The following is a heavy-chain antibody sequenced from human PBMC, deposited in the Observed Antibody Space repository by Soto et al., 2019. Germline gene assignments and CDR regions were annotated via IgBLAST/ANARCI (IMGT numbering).Heavy chain of an antibody. D-gene: IGHD3-22*01. Sequence: EVQLVQSGAEVKKPGESLKISCKGSGDSFTYYWIAWVRQMPGKGLEWMGIIYPGDSDTRYSPSFQGQVTISADKSIYTAYLQWSSLKASDTAMYYCARSDYDSSAYFGKTGTFAYWGQGTLVTVSS. CDR2: IYPGDSDT. CDR1: GDSFTYYW. V-gene: IGHV5-51*01. J-gene: IGHJ4*02. CDR3: ARSDYDSSAYFGKTGTFAY.